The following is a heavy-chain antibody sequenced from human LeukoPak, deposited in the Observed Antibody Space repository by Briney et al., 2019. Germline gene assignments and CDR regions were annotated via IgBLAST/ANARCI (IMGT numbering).Heavy chain of an antibody. CDR1: RGSISSSTYY. D-gene: IGHD3-3*01. CDR3: ARGLYDYYFDY. CDR2: IYYSGST. J-gene: IGHJ4*02. V-gene: IGHV4-39*07. Sequence: PSETLSLTCTVSRGSISSSTYYWGWIRQPPGKGLEWIGNIYYSGSTYYNPSLKSRVTISVDTSKTQFSLKLRSVTAADTAVYYCARGLYDYYFDYWGQGTLVTVSS.